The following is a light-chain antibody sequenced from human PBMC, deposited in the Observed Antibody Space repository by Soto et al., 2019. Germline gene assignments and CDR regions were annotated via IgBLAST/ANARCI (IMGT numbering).Light chain of an antibody. Sequence: EIVMTQSPATLSVSPGESATLSCRASESIGGNLAWYQQKPGLSPRLLIYHTSTRATGVPARFSGSGSGTEFSLTISSLQSEDSAVYYCQRYDNWPLTFGGGTKVEIK. CDR3: QRYDNWPLT. J-gene: IGKJ4*01. V-gene: IGKV3-15*01. CDR1: ESIGGN. CDR2: HTS.